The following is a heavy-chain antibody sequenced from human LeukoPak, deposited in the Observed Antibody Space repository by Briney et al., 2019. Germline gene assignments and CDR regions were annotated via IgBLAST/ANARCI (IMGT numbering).Heavy chain of an antibody. CDR2: INPSGGTT. J-gene: IGHJ4*02. CDR1: GYTFTRYN. D-gene: IGHD2-2*01. V-gene: IGHV1-46*01. Sequence: ASVKVSCKASGYTFTRYNMHWVRQAPGQGLEWMGVINPSGGTTGYAQKFQGRVTMTRDTSTSTVYTELSSLRSEDTAVYYCATRGIYCSTTTCPFDYWGQGTLVTVSS. CDR3: ATRGIYCSTTTCPFDY.